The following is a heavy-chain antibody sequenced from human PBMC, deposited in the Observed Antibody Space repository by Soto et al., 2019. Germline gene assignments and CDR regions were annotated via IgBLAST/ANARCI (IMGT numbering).Heavy chain of an antibody. Sequence: GGSLRLSCAVSGFSVSSNYMSWVRQAPGKGLEWVLVIYSGGSTYYADSVKGRFTISRDSSKNTLDLQMNSLRAEDTGVYYCARGRYSSTWYVDYWGQGTLVTVSS. D-gene: IGHD6-13*01. CDR2: IYSGGST. J-gene: IGHJ4*02. V-gene: IGHV3-66*01. CDR3: ARGRYSSTWYVDY. CDR1: GFSVSSNY.